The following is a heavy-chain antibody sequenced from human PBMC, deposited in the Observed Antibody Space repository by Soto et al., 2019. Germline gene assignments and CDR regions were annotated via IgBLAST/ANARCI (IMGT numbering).Heavy chain of an antibody. Sequence: QVQLVQSGTEVKKPGSSVKVSCKASGGTFRSNAISWVRQAPGQGLEWMGGLIPIFGTTNYAQKFQGRVTITAEESASTAYMELSSLRSDDTAVYYCAILPSFYYGSGYGMDVWGQGTTVTVSS. CDR2: LIPIFGTT. V-gene: IGHV1-69*01. J-gene: IGHJ6*02. CDR3: AILPSFYYGSGYGMDV. D-gene: IGHD3-10*01. CDR1: GGTFRSNA.